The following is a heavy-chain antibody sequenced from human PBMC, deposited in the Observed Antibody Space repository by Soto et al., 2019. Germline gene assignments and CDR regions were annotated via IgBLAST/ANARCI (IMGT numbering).Heavy chain of an antibody. Sequence: PGGSLRLSCAASGFTFSSYAMHWVRQAPGKGLEWGAGISYDGSNKYYADSVKGRFTISRDNSKNTLYLQMNSLRAEDTAVYYCARACGSCISPGSFDFWGQGTLVTVSS. CDR2: ISYDGSNK. CDR3: ARACGSCISPGSFDF. V-gene: IGHV3-30-3*01. J-gene: IGHJ4*02. D-gene: IGHD1-26*01. CDR1: GFTFSSYA.